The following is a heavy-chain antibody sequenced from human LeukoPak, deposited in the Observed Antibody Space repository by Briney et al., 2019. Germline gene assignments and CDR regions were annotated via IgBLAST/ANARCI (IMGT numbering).Heavy chain of an antibody. Sequence: SGGSLRLSCEVFGFTFDNFGMHWVRQAPGKGLEWVSSISSSSSYIYYADSVKGRFTISRDNAKNSLYLQMNSLRAEDTAVYYCARTYYGDYSYDYWGQGTLVTVSS. J-gene: IGHJ4*02. CDR3: ARTYYGDYSYDY. CDR1: GFTFDNFG. V-gene: IGHV3-21*01. CDR2: ISSSSSYI. D-gene: IGHD4-17*01.